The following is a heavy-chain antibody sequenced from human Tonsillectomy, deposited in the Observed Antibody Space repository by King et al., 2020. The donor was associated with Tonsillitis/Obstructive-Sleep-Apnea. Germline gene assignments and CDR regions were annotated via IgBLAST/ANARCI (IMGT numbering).Heavy chain of an antibody. CDR2: IYWDDDK. CDR3: ARSPVLMGSGSYYRNWFDP. Sequence: TLKESGPTLVKPPQTLTLTCTFSGFSLSTSGVGVGWIRQPPGKALEWLALIYWDDDKRYSPSLKSRLTITKDTSKNQVVLTMTNMDPVDTATYYCARSPVLMGSGSYYRNWFDPWGQGTLVTVSS. J-gene: IGHJ5*02. CDR1: GFSLSTSGVG. V-gene: IGHV2-5*02. D-gene: IGHD3-10*01.